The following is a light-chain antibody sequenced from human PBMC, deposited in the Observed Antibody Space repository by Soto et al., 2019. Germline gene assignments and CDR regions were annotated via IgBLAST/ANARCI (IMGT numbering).Light chain of an antibody. J-gene: IGLJ2*01. CDR2: SND. V-gene: IGLV1-44*01. CDR3: ATWDDSLNVV. Sequence: QSLLTQSPSASGTPGQRVSISCSGSTSNIGTNTVRWYQHVPGTAPKLLIYSNDQRPSAVPGRFSGSKSGTSASLAISGLLSEDEADYYCATWDDSLNVVFGGGTKLTVL. CDR1: TSNIGTNT.